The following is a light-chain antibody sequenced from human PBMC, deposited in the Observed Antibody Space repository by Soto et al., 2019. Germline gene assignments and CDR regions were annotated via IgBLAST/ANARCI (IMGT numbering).Light chain of an antibody. V-gene: IGLV2-14*01. J-gene: IGLJ1*01. CDR1: SSDVGGYNY. CDR2: DVS. CDR3: SSYTGSSTLYV. Sequence: QSSLTQPASVSGSPGQSITISCTGTSSDVGGYNYVCWYQQHPGKAPKLMIYDVSNRPSGVSNRFSGSKSGNTASLTISGLQADDEADYYCSSYTGSSTLYVFGTGTKLTVL.